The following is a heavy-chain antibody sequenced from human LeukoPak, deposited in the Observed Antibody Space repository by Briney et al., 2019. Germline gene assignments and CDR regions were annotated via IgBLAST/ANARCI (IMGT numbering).Heavy chain of an antibody. CDR1: GGSVSSSSYY. V-gene: IGHV4-39*01. CDR3: ARRRGCDHFDY. D-gene: IGHD3-22*01. J-gene: IGHJ4*02. Sequence: SETLSLTCTVSGGSVSSSSYYWCWIRQPPGKGLEWIGNMYYSGSTYYNPSLKSRVTISVDTSKNQFSLKLSSVTAADTAVYYCARRRGCDHFDYWGQGTLVTVSS. CDR2: MYYSGST.